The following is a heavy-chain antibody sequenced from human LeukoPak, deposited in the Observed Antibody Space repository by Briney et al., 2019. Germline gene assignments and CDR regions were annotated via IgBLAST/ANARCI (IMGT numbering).Heavy chain of an antibody. J-gene: IGHJ4*02. V-gene: IGHV4-39*01. Sequence: TSETLSLTCTVSGGSISSSSYYWGWIRQPPGKGLEWIGSIYYRGDTYYNPSLKSRVTISEDTSKNQFSLKLRYVTAADTAVYYCASHRRYTTGSEEFDYWGQGALVTVSS. D-gene: IGHD2/OR15-2a*01. CDR2: IYYRGDT. CDR3: ASHRRYTTGSEEFDY. CDR1: GGSISSSSYY.